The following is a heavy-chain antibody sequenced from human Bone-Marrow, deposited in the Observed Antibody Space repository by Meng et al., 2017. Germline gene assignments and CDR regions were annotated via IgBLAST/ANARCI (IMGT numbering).Heavy chain of an antibody. Sequence: ASVKVSCKASGYTFTSYGISWVRQAPGQGLEWMGWISAYNGNTNYAQKLQGRVTMTTDTSTSTAYMELSSLRSEDTAVYYCARVEGSHDYGDYVRYYYGMDVWGQGTTVTVSS. D-gene: IGHD4-17*01. CDR2: ISAYNGNT. CDR1: GYTFTSYG. J-gene: IGHJ6*02. V-gene: IGHV1-18*01. CDR3: ARVEGSHDYGDYVRYYYGMDV.